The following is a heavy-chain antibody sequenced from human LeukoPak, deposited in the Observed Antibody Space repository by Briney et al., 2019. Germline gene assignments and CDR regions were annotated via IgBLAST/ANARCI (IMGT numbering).Heavy chain of an antibody. J-gene: IGHJ4*02. D-gene: IGHD3-22*01. CDR3: ARVSSGGYFHTYYFDY. CDR2: INHSGST. V-gene: IGHV4-34*01. Sequence: PSETLSLTCAVYGGSLSDYSWSWIRQPPGKGLEWIGEINHSGSTNYNPSLKSRVTISVDTSKNQFSLNLISVTAADTAIYYCARVSSGGYFHTYYFDYWGQGTLVTVSS. CDR1: GGSLSDYS.